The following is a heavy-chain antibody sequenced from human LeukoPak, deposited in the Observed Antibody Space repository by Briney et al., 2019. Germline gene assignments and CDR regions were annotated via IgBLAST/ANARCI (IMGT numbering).Heavy chain of an antibody. CDR2: ISADGAGR. CDR3: ARIGYSSGYLGEEY. V-gene: IGHV3-23*01. D-gene: IGHD3-22*01. J-gene: IGHJ4*02. CDR1: GFTFSSYT. Sequence: GGSLRLSCAASGFTFSSYTMHWVRQAPGKGLEWVSSISADGAGRYYADSVKGRFTISRDNSKNTLYLQMNSLRAEDTAVYYCARIGYSSGYLGEEYWGQGTLVTVSS.